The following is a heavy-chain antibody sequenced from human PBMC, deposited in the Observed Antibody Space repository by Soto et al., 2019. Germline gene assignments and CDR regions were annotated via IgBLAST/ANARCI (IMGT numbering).Heavy chain of an antibody. J-gene: IGHJ4*02. Sequence: SETLSLTCAVSGGSISSSNWWSWVRQPPGKGLEWIGEIYYTGSTNYNPSLKSRVTLSADTSKNQFSLKLSSVTAADTAMYYCARVDSSGSYFDSWGQGTLVTVSS. V-gene: IGHV4-4*02. CDR1: GGSISSSNW. CDR2: IYYTGST. D-gene: IGHD3-22*01. CDR3: ARVDSSGSYFDS.